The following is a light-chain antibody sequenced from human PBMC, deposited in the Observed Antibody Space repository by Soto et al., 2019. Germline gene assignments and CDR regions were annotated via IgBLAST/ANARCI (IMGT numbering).Light chain of an antibody. CDR3: QQYNSYSPYT. CDR2: KAS. CDR1: QSISSW. J-gene: IGKJ2*01. Sequence: DIQMTQSPSTLSAAVGDRVTITCRASQSISSWLAWYQQKPGKAPKLLIYKASSLESGVPSRFSGSGSGTEFTLTIRSLQPDDFATYYCQQYNSYSPYTFGQGTKLESK. V-gene: IGKV1-5*03.